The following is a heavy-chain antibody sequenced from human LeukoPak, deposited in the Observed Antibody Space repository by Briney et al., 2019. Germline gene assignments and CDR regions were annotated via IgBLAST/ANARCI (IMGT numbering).Heavy chain of an antibody. CDR2: IWYDGSNK. J-gene: IGHJ4*02. CDR3: ARQLNDGPIDY. CDR1: GFTFSSYG. V-gene: IGHV3-33*01. D-gene: IGHD1-1*01. Sequence: GRSLRPSCAASGFTFSSYGMHWVRQAPGKGLEWVAVIWYDGSNKYYADSVKGRFTISRDNSKNTLYLQMNSLRAEDTAAYYCARQLNDGPIDYWGQGTLVTVSS.